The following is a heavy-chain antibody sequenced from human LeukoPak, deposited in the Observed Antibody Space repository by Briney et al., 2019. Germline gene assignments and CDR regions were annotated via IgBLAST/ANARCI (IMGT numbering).Heavy chain of an antibody. CDR2: ISGGGGST. J-gene: IGHJ6*03. V-gene: IGHV3-23*01. CDR3: AKGWQAGHYYYNMDV. Sequence: GGSLRLSCAASGFTFSSYAMSWVCQAPGKGLEWVSTISGGGGSTYYADSVRGRFTISRDNSMNTLDLQMNSLRAEDTAVYYCAKGWQAGHYYYNMDVWGKGTTVTVSS. CDR1: GFTFSSYA. D-gene: IGHD2-15*01.